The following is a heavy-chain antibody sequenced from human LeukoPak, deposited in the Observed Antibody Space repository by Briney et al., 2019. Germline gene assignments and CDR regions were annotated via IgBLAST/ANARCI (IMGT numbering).Heavy chain of an antibody. V-gene: IGHV3-23*01. CDR3: ARSGFDSSGYYQAY. CDR1: GFTFSSYA. J-gene: IGHJ4*02. CDR2: ISGSGGST. D-gene: IGHD3-22*01. Sequence: GGSLRLSCAASGFTFSSYAMSWVRQAPGKGLEWVSAISGSGGSTYYADSVKGRFTISRDNAKNSLYLQMNSLRAEDTAVYYCARSGFDSSGYYQAYWGQGTLVTVSS.